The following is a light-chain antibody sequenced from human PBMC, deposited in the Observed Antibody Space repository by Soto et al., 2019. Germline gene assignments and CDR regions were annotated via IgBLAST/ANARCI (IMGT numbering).Light chain of an antibody. CDR3: QQYGSSPPYT. CDR1: QSVSSSY. J-gene: IGKJ2*01. V-gene: IGKV3-20*01. CDR2: GAS. Sequence: EIVLTQSPGTLSLSPGERATLSCRASQSVSSSYLAWYQQKPGQAPRLLIYGASSRTTGIPDRFRGSGSGTDFTLTISRLEPEDVAVYCCQQYGSSPPYTFGQGTKLEIK.